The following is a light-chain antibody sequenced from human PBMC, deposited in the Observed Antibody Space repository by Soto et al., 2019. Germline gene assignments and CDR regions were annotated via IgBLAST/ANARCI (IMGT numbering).Light chain of an antibody. V-gene: IGKV3-11*01. CDR1: QSIRSY. J-gene: IGKJ3*01. Sequence: ETVLTQSPATLSLSPGERATLSCRASQSIRSYLAWYQQKPGQAPRLLIYDAYNRATGIPARFSGSGSGTDFTLTISSLETEDFAVYFCQQRYTLPSFVPGTKVDIK. CDR2: DAY. CDR3: QQRYTLPS.